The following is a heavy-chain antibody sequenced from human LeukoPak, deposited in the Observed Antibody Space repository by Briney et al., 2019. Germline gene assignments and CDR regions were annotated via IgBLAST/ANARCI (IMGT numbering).Heavy chain of an antibody. D-gene: IGHD2-15*01. V-gene: IGHV3-64*01. CDR2: ISNDGGST. Sequence: PGGSLRLSCAASGFTFSSYWMSWVRQAPGKGLEYVSAISNDGGSTYYANSVKGRFTISRDNSKNTLYLQMGTLRAEDMAVYYCARVNRFCSGGSCYYIDSWGQGTLVTVSS. J-gene: IGHJ4*02. CDR1: GFTFSSYW. CDR3: ARVNRFCSGGSCYYIDS.